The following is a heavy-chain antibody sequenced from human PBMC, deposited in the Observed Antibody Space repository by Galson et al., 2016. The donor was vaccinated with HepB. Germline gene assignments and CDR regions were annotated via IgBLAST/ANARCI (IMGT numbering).Heavy chain of an antibody. V-gene: IGHV4-39*01. CDR3: ASHAPYYYERPDDH. CDR2: IYYSGNA. Sequence: SETLSLTCSVSGGSISRSSYYWGWIRQPPGKGLEWIGSIYYSGNAYYNPSLKSRITISVDTSKNQFSLKLSSVTAAETAAYYCASHAPYYYERPDDHWGQGTLVTVSS. CDR1: GGSISRSSYY. D-gene: IGHD3-22*01. J-gene: IGHJ4*02.